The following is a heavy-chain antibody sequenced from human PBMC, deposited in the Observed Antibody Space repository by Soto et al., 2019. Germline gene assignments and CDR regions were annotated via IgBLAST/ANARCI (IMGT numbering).Heavy chain of an antibody. CDR1: GYTFTSYD. CDR2: MNPNSGNT. D-gene: IGHD4-17*01. V-gene: IGHV1-8*01. CDR3: ARRNDYGDYVVDY. Sequence: QVQLVQSGAEVYKPGASVKVNYKASGYTFTSYDINWVRQATGQGLEWMGWMNPNSGNTGYAQKFQGRVTMTRNTSISTAYMELSSLRSEVTAVYYCARRNDYGDYVVDYWGQGTLVTVSS. J-gene: IGHJ4*02.